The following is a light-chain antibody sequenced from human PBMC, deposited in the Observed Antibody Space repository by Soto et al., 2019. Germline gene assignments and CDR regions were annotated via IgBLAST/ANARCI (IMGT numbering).Light chain of an antibody. CDR1: QSLSSSY. J-gene: IGKJ5*01. CDR2: GAS. Sequence: EIVLTQSPGTLSLSPGERATLSCRASQSLSSSYLAWYQQKPGQAPRLLIYGASSRAAGIPDRFSGSTSGTDFTLTISRLEPEDFAVYYCQQYGSSPRITFGQGTRLEIK. CDR3: QQYGSSPRIT. V-gene: IGKV3-20*01.